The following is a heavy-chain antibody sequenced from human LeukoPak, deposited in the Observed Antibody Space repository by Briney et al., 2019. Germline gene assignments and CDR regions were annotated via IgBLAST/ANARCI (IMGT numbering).Heavy chain of an antibody. CDR2: ISSSGSTI. D-gene: IGHD6-13*01. J-gene: IGHJ6*03. CDR1: GFTFSDYY. Sequence: GGSLRLSCAASGFTFSDYYMSWLRQAPGKGLEWVSYISSSGSTIYYADSVKGRFTISRDNAKNSLYLQMNSLRAEDTAVYYCARDGAAAGTYYYHMDVWGKGTTVTVSS. CDR3: ARDGAAAGTYYYHMDV. V-gene: IGHV3-11*01.